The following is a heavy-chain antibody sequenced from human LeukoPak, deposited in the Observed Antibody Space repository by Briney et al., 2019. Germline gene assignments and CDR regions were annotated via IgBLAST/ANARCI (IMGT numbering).Heavy chain of an antibody. J-gene: IGHJ3*02. CDR1: GGSTSSTTYY. CDR3: ARGLIEMATDAFDI. CDR2: INHSGST. Sequence: SETLSLTCTVSGGSTSSTTYYWSWIRQPPGKGLEWIGEINHSGSTNYNPSLKSRVTISVDTSKNQFSLKLSSVTAADTAVYYCARGLIEMATDAFDIWGQGTMVTVSS. D-gene: IGHD5-24*01. V-gene: IGHV4-39*07.